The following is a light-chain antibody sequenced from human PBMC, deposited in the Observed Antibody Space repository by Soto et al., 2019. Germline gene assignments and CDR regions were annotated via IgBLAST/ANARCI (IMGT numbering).Light chain of an antibody. Sequence: EIVMTQSPATLSVSPGERATLSCRASQSVRSNLAWYQQKPGQAPRLLIYGASTRATGIPARFSGSGSGTEFTLTISSLQSEDFAVYYCQQYNNWPPLTFGGGTKVAIK. J-gene: IGKJ4*01. CDR1: QSVRSN. CDR2: GAS. CDR3: QQYNNWPPLT. V-gene: IGKV3-15*01.